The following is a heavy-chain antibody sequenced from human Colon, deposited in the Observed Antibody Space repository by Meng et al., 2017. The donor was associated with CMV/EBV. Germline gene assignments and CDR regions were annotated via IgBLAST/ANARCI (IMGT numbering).Heavy chain of an antibody. J-gene: IGHJ4*02. CDR2: ISSSGNTI. Sequence: GESLKISCAASGFTVSSNYMSWVRQAPGKGLEWVSYISSSGNTIYHADSVKGRFTISRDNSKNTLYLQMDSLRSEDTAVYFCAKESPLARAPFDLWGQGTPVTVSS. D-gene: IGHD3-9*01. CDR1: GFTVSSNY. CDR3: AKESPLARAPFDL. V-gene: IGHV3-11*01.